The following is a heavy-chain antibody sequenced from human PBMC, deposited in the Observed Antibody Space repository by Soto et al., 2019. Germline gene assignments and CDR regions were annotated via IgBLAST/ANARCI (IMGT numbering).Heavy chain of an antibody. CDR3: ARGSHYLSTAYYFHN. V-gene: IGHV1-69*13. J-gene: IGHJ4*02. CDR1: GGVFSNYA. D-gene: IGHD2-21*01. Sequence: GASVKVSCKASGGVFSNYALTWVRQAPGQGLEWVGGIVPVFGTPNYAPKFQGRVTVTADESTRTGYMELSSLTSEDTAMYYCARGSHYLSTAYYFHNWGQGTLVTVSS. CDR2: IVPVFGTP.